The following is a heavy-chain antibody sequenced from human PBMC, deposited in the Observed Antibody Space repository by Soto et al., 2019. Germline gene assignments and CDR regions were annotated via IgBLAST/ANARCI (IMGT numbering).Heavy chain of an antibody. Sequence: ASVKVSCKASGYTFTSFAIHWVRQAPGQGLEWMGWISTDKGKTNYAQKFQGRVTMTTDTSTSTAYMELRSLRSDDTAVYYCATRSPAFDYWGQGTLVTAPQ. CDR3: ATRSPAFDY. CDR2: ISTDKGKT. CDR1: GYTFTSFA. J-gene: IGHJ4*02. V-gene: IGHV1-18*01.